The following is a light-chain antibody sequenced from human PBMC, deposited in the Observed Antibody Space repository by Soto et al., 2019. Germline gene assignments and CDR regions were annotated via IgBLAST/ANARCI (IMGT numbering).Light chain of an antibody. V-gene: IGKV1-27*01. CDR1: QAIRNS. J-gene: IGKJ1*01. CDR3: QTYDKAPWT. Sequence: DIQMTQSPSSLSASVGDRVTITCRASQAIRNSLAWYQQKPGKVPSLLIYAASTLQPGVPSRFSGSGSGTDFTLTISSLQPEDVATYYCQTYDKAPWTFGPGTRV. CDR2: AAS.